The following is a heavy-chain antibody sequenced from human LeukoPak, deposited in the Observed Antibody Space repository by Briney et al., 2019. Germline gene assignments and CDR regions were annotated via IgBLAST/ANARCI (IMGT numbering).Heavy chain of an antibody. D-gene: IGHD3-10*02. CDR2: ISSSSSSI. CDR3: AELGITMIGGV. CDR1: GFTFSTYS. J-gene: IGHJ6*04. Sequence: GGSLRLSCAASGFTFSTYSMNWVRQAPGKGLEWVSNISSSSSSIYYADSVKGRFTISRDNAKNSLYLQMNSLRAEDTAVYYCAELGITMIGGVWGKGTTVTVSS. V-gene: IGHV3-48*04.